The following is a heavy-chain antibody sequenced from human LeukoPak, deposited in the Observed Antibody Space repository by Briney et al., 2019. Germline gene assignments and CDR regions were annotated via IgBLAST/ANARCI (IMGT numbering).Heavy chain of an antibody. J-gene: IGHJ4*02. D-gene: IGHD4-17*01. V-gene: IGHV3-53*01. CDR3: AKERQTGDYFTSDF. Sequence: PGGSLRLSCVASGFTVSGVYMSWVRQAPGQGLDWVSVIYSDDSTYYVDSVKGQFTISRDNSKSTVYLQMNSLRADDTAVYYCAKERQTGDYFTSDFWGQGTLVTVSS. CDR1: GFTVSGVY. CDR2: IYSDDST.